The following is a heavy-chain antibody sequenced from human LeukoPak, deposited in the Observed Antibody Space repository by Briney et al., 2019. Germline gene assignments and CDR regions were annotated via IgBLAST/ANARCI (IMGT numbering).Heavy chain of an antibody. CDR3: ARVRVGPGLRSLWAGEEGYFDY. CDR2: INHSGST. J-gene: IGHJ4*02. V-gene: IGHV4-34*01. Sequence: SETLSLTCAVYGGSFSGYYWSWIRQPPGKGLEWIGEINHSGSTNYNPSLKSRVTISVDTSKNQFSLKLSSVTAADTAVYYCARVRVGPGLRSLWAGEEGYFDYWGQGTLVTVSS. D-gene: IGHD2-21*01. CDR1: GGSFSGYY.